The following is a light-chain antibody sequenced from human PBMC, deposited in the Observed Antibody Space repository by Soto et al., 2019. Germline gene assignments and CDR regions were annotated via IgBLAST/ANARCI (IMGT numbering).Light chain of an antibody. CDR3: QQYNNYPLT. J-gene: IGKJ4*01. CDR1: QSISSW. Sequence: DIQMIQSPYTLSASVGDRVTITCRASQSISSWLAWYQQNPGKAPKLLIYEASTLQSGVPSRFSGSGSGTEFTLTISSLQPDDFSTYYCQQYNNYPLTFGGGTKVDIK. CDR2: EAS. V-gene: IGKV1-5*03.